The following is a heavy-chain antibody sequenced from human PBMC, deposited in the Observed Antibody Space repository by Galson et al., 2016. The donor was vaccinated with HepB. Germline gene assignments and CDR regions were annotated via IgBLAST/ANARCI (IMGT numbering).Heavy chain of an antibody. CDR3: CVDTAMDYVFDY. Sequence: SLRLSCAASGFTFSTYNMNWDRQAPGKGLEWVSSISRGSGYIYYADSVKGRFTISRDNAKNSLYLQMNSLRAEDTAVYYCCVDTAMDYVFDYWGQGTLVTVSS. CDR2: ISRGSGYI. CDR1: GFTFSTYN. D-gene: IGHD5-18*01. V-gene: IGHV3-21*01. J-gene: IGHJ4*02.